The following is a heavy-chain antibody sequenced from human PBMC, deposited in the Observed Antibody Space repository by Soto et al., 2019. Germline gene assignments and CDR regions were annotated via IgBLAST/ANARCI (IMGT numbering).Heavy chain of an antibody. CDR2: IIPILDVA. Sequence: QVQLVQSGAEVKNPGSSVKVSCTASGGTFSSYTISWVRQAPGQGLEWMGRIIPILDVANYAQKFQGRVTIVADKSTGTVYMELSSLRAEATAVYYCAKAGCGGGPCYSGLEYWGHGTLVTVSS. V-gene: IGHV1-69*02. D-gene: IGHD2-15*01. CDR3: AKAGCGGGPCYSGLEY. CDR1: GGTFSSYT. J-gene: IGHJ4*01.